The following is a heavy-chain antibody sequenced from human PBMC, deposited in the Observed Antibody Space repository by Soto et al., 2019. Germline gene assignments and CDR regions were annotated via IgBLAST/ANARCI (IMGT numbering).Heavy chain of an antibody. CDR3: ARDGDNRAWFGPAY. CDR2: LAYDGSNE. Sequence: QVQLVESGGGVVQPGRSLRLSCVASGFSFRTSAMHWVRQAPGQGLEWVAVLAYDGSNEFYADSVKGRFAISRDNSKNTLYLQMNSLRTEDTAVYYCARDGDNRAWFGPAYWGQGTLATVSS. CDR1: GFSFRTSA. J-gene: IGHJ4*02. D-gene: IGHD6-19*01. V-gene: IGHV3-30*09.